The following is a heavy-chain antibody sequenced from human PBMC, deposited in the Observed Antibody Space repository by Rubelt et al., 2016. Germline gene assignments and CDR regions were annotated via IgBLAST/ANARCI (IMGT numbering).Heavy chain of an antibody. Sequence: QVQLVQSGAEVKKPGASVKVSCKASGYTFTSYGISWVRQAPGQGLEWMGWISAYNGNTNYAQKLQGRVPMTTDTATSTAYMELRSLRSDDTAVYYCARDLPPFRRYNWNFPLDYWGQGTLVTVSS. D-gene: IGHD1-7*01. J-gene: IGHJ4*02. V-gene: IGHV1-18*01. CDR1: GYTFTSYG. CDR3: ARDLPPFRRYNWNFPLDY. CDR2: ISAYNGNT.